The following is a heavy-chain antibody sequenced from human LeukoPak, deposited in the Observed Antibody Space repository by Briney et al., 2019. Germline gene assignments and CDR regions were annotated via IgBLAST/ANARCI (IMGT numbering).Heavy chain of an antibody. Sequence: GGSLRLSCAASGFTFSSYEMNWVRQAPGKGLEWVSYISSSGSTIYYADSVRGRFTISRDNAKNSLSLQMNSLRVEDTALYYCARGGISIFGVVIYMDVWGKGTTVTVSS. CDR3: ARGGISIFGVVIYMDV. CDR1: GFTFSSYE. D-gene: IGHD3-3*01. V-gene: IGHV3-48*03. J-gene: IGHJ6*03. CDR2: ISSSGSTI.